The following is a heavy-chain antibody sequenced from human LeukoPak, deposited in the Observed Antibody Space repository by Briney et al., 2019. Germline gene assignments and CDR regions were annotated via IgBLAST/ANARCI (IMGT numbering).Heavy chain of an antibody. J-gene: IGHJ6*03. V-gene: IGHV3-20*04. CDR3: ARFSVRGVHYYYYMDV. Sequence: GGSLRLSRAASGFTFDDYGMSWVRQAPGKGLEWVSGINWNGGSTGYADSVKGRFTISRDNAKNSLYLQMNSLRAEDTALYYCARFSVRGVHYYYYMDVWGKGTTVTVSS. CDR2: INWNGGST. CDR1: GFTFDDYG. D-gene: IGHD3-10*01.